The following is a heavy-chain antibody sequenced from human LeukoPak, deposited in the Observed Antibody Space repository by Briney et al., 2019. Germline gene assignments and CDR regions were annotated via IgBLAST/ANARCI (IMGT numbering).Heavy chain of an antibody. Sequence: GGSLRLSCAASGFTFSSYAMSWVRQAPGKGLEWVSAISGSGGSTYYADSVKGRFTISRDNSKNTLYLQMNSLRAEDTAVYYCAKDFFTMSPQPKSIVVVPTAPGEYWGQGTLVTVSS. CDR1: GFTFSSYA. CDR3: AKDFFTMSPQPKSIVVVPTAPGEY. D-gene: IGHD2-2*01. V-gene: IGHV3-23*01. CDR2: ISGSGGST. J-gene: IGHJ4*02.